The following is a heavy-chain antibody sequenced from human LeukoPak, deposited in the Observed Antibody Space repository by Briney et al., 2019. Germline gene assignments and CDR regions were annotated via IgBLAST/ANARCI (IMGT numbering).Heavy chain of an antibody. CDR1: GFTFSDYY. Sequence: GGSLRLSCAASGFTFSDYYMNWVRQASGGGLEWVSTISGSGDRAYYADPMKGRFTISRDNARNTLYLQMSSLRVDDTAVYYCAKYDERSPWQVAGPPDYWGQGTLVTVSS. D-gene: IGHD6-19*01. V-gene: IGHV3-23*01. J-gene: IGHJ4*02. CDR3: AKYDERSPWQVAGPPDY. CDR2: ISGSGDRA.